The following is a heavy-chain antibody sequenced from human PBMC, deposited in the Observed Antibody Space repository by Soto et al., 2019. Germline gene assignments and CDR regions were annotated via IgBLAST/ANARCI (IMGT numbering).Heavy chain of an antibody. D-gene: IGHD2-15*01. CDR2: IIPIFGTA. Sequence: SVKVSCKASGGTFSSYAISWVRQAPGQGLEWMGGIIPIFGTANYAQKFQGRVTITADKSTSTAYMELSSLRSEDTAVYYCAGPRYCSGGSCYSYYFDYWGQGTLVTVSS. V-gene: IGHV1-69*06. CDR1: GGTFSSYA. J-gene: IGHJ4*02. CDR3: AGPRYCSGGSCYSYYFDY.